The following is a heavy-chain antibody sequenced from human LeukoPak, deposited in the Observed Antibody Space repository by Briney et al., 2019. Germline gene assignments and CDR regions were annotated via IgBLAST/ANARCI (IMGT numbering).Heavy chain of an antibody. V-gene: IGHV3-7*01. Sequence: GGSLRLSCAASGFTFSSYWMNWARQAPGKGLERVASINHIGNVNYYVDSVKGRFTISRDNAKNTLYLEMNSLRAEDTAVYYCARGANNWNYRSYFDFGGQGTLVTVSS. J-gene: IGHJ4*02. D-gene: IGHD1-7*01. CDR1: GFTFSSYW. CDR3: ARGANNWNYRSYFDF. CDR2: INHIGNVN.